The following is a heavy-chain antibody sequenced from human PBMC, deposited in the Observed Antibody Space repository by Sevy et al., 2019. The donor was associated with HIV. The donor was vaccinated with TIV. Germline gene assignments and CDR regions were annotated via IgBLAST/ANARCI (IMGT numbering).Heavy chain of an antibody. V-gene: IGHV3-21*01. Sequence: GGSLRLSCAASGFTFSSYSMNWVRQAPGKGLEWVSSISSSSSYIYYADSVKGRFTISRDNAKNSLYLQMNSLRAEDTAVYYCARGGIGYCTNCVCYPTGGDAFDIWGQGTMVTVSS. CDR1: GFTFSSYS. D-gene: IGHD2-8*01. CDR2: ISSSSSYI. CDR3: ARGGIGYCTNCVCYPTGGDAFDI. J-gene: IGHJ3*02.